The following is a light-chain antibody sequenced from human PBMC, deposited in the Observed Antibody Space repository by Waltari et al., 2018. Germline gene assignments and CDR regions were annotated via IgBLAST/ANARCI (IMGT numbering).Light chain of an antibody. CDR2: DAS. J-gene: IGKJ4*01. Sequence: EIVMTQSPATLSVSPGERATLSCRASQSVSNNLAWYQQKPGQAPRPLIHDASTRATGIPARFSGSGSGTEFTLTISSLQSEDFAVYYCQQYINWPPLTFGGGTKVEIK. V-gene: IGKV3-15*01. CDR1: QSVSNN. CDR3: QQYINWPPLT.